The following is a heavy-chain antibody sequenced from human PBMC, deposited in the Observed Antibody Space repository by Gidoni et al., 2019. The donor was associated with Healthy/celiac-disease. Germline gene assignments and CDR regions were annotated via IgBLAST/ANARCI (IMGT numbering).Heavy chain of an antibody. D-gene: IGHD1-26*01. J-gene: IGHJ4*02. Sequence: QVQLQESGPGLVKPSQTLSLTCTVSGGSISSGSYYWRWIRQPAGKGLEWIGRIYTSGSTNYNPSLKSRVTMSVDTSKNQFSLKLSSVTAADTAVYYCAREGAGAPGDYWGQGTLVTVSS. V-gene: IGHV4-61*02. CDR3: AREGAGAPGDY. CDR2: IYTSGST. CDR1: GGSISSGSYY.